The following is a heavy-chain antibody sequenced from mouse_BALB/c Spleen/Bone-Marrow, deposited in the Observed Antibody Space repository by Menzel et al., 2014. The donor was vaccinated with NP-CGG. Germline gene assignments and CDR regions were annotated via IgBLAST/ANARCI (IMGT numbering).Heavy chain of an antibody. V-gene: IGHV10-3*03. CDR1: GFTFNTYA. D-gene: IGHD1-1*01. CDR2: IRSRSNNYAT. CDR3: VREDYGRGFAY. Sequence: EVQRVESGGGLVQPKGSLKLSCAASGFTFNTYAMHWVCQAPGKGLEWVARIRSRSNNYATYYADSVKDRFTISRDDSQSMLYPQMNNLKTEDTAMYYCVREDYGRGFAYWGQGTLVTVSA. J-gene: IGHJ3*01.